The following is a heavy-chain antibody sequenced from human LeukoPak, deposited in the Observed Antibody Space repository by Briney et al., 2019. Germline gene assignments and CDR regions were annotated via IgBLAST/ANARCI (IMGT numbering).Heavy chain of an antibody. D-gene: IGHD6-19*01. V-gene: IGHV3-53*01. CDR3: ARDRSVAGVYYGMDV. Sequence: PGGSLRLSCAASGFTVSSNYMSWVRQAPGKGLEWVSVIYSGGSTYYADSVKGRFTISRDNSKNTLYLQMNSLRAEDTAVYYCARDRSVAGVYYGMDVWGQGTTVTVSS. CDR2: IYSGGST. J-gene: IGHJ6*02. CDR1: GFTVSSNY.